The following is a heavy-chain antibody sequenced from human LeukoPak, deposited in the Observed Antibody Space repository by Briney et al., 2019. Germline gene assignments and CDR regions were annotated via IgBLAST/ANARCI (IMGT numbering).Heavy chain of an antibody. J-gene: IGHJ6*02. CDR1: GFTFSSEW. Sequence: PGGSLRLSCAASGFTFSSEWMSWVRQAPGKGREWGANIKQDGSEKYYVDSVKGRFTISRDNAKNSLYLQMHSLRAEDTAVYYCARVPYSSSSFDYYYYGMDVWGQGTTVTVSS. CDR3: ARVPYSSSSFDYYYYGMDV. CDR2: IKQDGSEK. D-gene: IGHD6-6*01. V-gene: IGHV3-7*01.